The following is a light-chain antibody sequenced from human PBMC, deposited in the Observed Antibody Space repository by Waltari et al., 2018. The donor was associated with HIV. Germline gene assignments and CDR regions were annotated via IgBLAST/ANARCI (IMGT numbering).Light chain of an antibody. J-gene: IGLJ2*01. V-gene: IGLV1-40*01. CDR3: QSYDSSRSVL. CDR2: GNP. Sequence: QSVLTQPPSVSGAPWQRVTISCTGSSSTIGAGNDVHWYQHLPGTAPKLFIYGNPHRPWGVPDRFSGSKSGPSASLAITVLQAEDEADYYCQSYDSSRSVLFGGGTKLTVL. CDR1: SSTIGAGND.